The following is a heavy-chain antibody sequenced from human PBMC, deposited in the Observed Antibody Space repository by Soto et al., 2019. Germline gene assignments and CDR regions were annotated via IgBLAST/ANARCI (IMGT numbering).Heavy chain of an antibody. CDR2: IKQDGSER. D-gene: IGHD6-13*01. CDR1: GFSLSCYW. J-gene: IGHJ1*01. CDR3: AIGLGPGYCSSGAAECYQH. Sequence: EGSFRRCCTASGFSLSCYWMNWVRQAPGRGLELVAIIKQDGSERYYVDSVKGRFTISRDNANNSLYLQMNSLRAEDTAVYYCAIGLGPGYCSSGAAECYQHWGQGTLDTVSS. V-gene: IGHV3-7*01.